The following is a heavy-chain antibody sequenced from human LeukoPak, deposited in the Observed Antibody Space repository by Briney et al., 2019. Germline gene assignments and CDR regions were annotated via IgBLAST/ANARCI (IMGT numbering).Heavy chain of an antibody. D-gene: IGHD3-22*01. CDR2: IYTSGST. V-gene: IGHV4-4*07. Sequence: SETLSLTCTVSGGSISSYYWSWIRQPAGKGLEWIGRIYTSGSTNYNPSLKSRVTMSVDTSKNQFSLNLSSVTAADTAVYYCAREGYYYDSSGYYRVDYWGQGTLVTVSS. CDR3: AREGYYYDSSGYYRVDY. CDR1: GGSISSYY. J-gene: IGHJ4*02.